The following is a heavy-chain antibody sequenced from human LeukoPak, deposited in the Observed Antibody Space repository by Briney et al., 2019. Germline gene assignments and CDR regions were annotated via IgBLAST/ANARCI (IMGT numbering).Heavy chain of an antibody. D-gene: IGHD4-17*01. J-gene: IGHJ4*02. CDR3: AKDLDAQGDYGDYTPFDY. Sequence: GGSLRLSCAASGFTFSSYAMSWVRQAPGKGLEWVSAISGSGGSTYYADSVKGRFTISRDNSKNTLYLQMNSLRAEDTAVYYCAKDLDAQGDYGDYTPFDYWGQGTLVTVSS. V-gene: IGHV3-23*01. CDR2: ISGSGGST. CDR1: GFTFSSYA.